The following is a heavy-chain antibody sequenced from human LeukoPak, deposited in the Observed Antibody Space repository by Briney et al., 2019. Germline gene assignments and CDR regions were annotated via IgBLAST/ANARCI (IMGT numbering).Heavy chain of an antibody. J-gene: IGHJ4*02. D-gene: IGHD6-19*01. CDR2: IYPGDSDP. CDR3: ARRRAVGFEGGYVGY. CDR1: GYSFTSYW. Sequence: GESLKISCKGSGYSFTSYWIGWVRQMPRKGLEWMGIIYPGDSDPRYSPSFQGQVTISADKSISTAYLQWSSLKASDSAMYYCARRRAVGFEGGYVGYWGQGTLVTVSS. V-gene: IGHV5-51*01.